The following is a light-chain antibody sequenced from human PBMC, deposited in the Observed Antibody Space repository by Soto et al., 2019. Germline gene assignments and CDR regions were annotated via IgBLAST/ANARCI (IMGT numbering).Light chain of an antibody. J-gene: IGLJ2*01. CDR2: DVT. CDR1: NSDVGAYNF. V-gene: IGLV2-14*03. CDR3: SSYTTGRTLV. Sequence: QSALTQPASVSGSPGQSITISCTGTNSDVGAYNFVSWYQQHPGKAPKLMIYDVTSRPSGVSKRFSGSKSGNTASLTISGLQAEDEADYYCSSYTTGRTLVFGGGTKLTVL.